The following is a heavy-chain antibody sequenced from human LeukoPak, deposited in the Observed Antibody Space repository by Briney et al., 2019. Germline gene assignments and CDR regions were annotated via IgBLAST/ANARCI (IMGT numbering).Heavy chain of an antibody. J-gene: IGHJ3*02. CDR1: GFTFSSYG. Sequence: GGSRRLSCAASGFTFSSYGMHWVRQAPGKGLEWVAVIWYDGSNKYYADSVKGRFTISRDNSKNTLYLQMNSLRAEDTAVYYCARGGSPKGAFDIWGQGTMVTVSS. V-gene: IGHV3-33*01. CDR2: IWYDGSNK. D-gene: IGHD1-26*01. CDR3: ARGGSPKGAFDI.